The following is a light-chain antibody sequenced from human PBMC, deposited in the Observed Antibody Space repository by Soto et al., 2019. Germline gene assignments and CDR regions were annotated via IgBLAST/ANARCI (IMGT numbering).Light chain of an antibody. CDR1: QSVSSD. J-gene: IGKJ1*01. Sequence: EIVMTQSPATLSVSPGERATLSCRASQSVSSDLAWYQQKPGQAPRLLIYGASNRASGFPARSSGSGSGTDFSLTISSLQSEDLAVYYCQQYNNWPHTFGQGTRVEIK. V-gene: IGKV3-15*01. CDR3: QQYNNWPHT. CDR2: GAS.